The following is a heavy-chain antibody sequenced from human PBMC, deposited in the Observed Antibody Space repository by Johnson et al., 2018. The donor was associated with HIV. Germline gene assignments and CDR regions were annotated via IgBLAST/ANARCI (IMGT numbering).Heavy chain of an antibody. CDR2: IYSGGST. D-gene: IGHD6-13*01. CDR1: GFTVSSNY. CDR3: ATGASSTWSLGALDI. Sequence: MLLVESGGGLVQPGGSLRLSCAASGFTVSSNYMSWVRQAPGKGLEWVSVIYSGGSTYYADSVKGRFTISRDNAENSLYLQMNSLKSEDTAVYYCATGASSTWSLGALDIWGQGTMVTVSS. V-gene: IGHV3-66*01. J-gene: IGHJ3*02.